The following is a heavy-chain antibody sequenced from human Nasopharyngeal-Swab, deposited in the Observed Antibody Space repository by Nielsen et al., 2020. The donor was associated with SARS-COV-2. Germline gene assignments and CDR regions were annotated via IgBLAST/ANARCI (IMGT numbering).Heavy chain of an antibody. Sequence: GGSLRLSCAASRFTFSDYWMSWVRQAPGKGLEWVANIKQDGSEKYYVDSVKGRFTISRDYAKNSLYLQMNSLTAEDTAVYYCARSGDLVVVVAAPGAFDIWGQGTMVTVSS. CDR3: ARSGDLVVVVAAPGAFDI. CDR1: RFTFSDYW. CDR2: IKQDGSEK. D-gene: IGHD2-15*01. V-gene: IGHV3-7*03. J-gene: IGHJ3*02.